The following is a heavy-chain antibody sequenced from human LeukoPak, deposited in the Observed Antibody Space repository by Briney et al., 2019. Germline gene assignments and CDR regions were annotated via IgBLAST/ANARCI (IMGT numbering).Heavy chain of an antibody. CDR3: ARGDDFWSGYEFRWFDP. V-gene: IGHV3-11*01. Sequence: GGSLRLSCAASGFTFSDYYMSWIRQAPGKGLEWVSYISSSGSTIHYADSVKGRFTISRDNAKNSLYLQMNSLRAEDTAVYYCARGDDFWSGYEFRWFDPWGQGTLVTVSS. CDR1: GFTFSDYY. D-gene: IGHD3-3*01. CDR2: ISSSGSTI. J-gene: IGHJ5*02.